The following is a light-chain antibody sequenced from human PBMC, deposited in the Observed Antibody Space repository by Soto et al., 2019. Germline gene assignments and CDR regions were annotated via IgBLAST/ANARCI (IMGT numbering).Light chain of an antibody. J-gene: IGKJ1*01. CDR3: QHYKSHST. Sequence: DIPLTQSPSNLSASFGDRVTLTCRASQSLNTRLAWYQQRPGKAPKLLIYDASTLESGVPSRFSGGGSGTEFTLTINNLTPDDLATYICQHYKSHSTFGRGTKVDIK. CDR2: DAS. CDR1: QSLNTR. V-gene: IGKV1-5*01.